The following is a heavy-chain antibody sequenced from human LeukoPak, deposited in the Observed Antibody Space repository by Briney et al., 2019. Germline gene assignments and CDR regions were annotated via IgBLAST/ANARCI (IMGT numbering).Heavy chain of an antibody. V-gene: IGHV5-51*01. Sequence: PGESLKISCKGSEYTFTNYWIAWVRQMPGKGLEWMGIIYPGDSDTRYSPSFQGQVTISADKSISTAYLQWSSLKASDTAMYYCARLFMGYNPMRGGFDYWGQGTLVTVSS. D-gene: IGHD5-24*01. J-gene: IGHJ4*02. CDR3: ARLFMGYNPMRGGFDY. CDR1: EYTFTNYW. CDR2: IYPGDSDT.